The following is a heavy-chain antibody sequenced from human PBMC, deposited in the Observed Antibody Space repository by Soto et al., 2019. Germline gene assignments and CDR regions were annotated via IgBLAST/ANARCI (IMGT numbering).Heavy chain of an antibody. Sequence: GASVKVSCKASGYTFTSYYMHWVRQAPGQGLEWMGIINPGGGSTSYAQKFQGRVTMTRDTSTNTVYMELNSLRSEDTAVYYCAMLRSWGSGYDAFDIWGQGTMVTVSS. CDR1: GYTFTSYY. J-gene: IGHJ3*02. D-gene: IGHD7-27*01. V-gene: IGHV1-46*01. CDR2: INPGGGST. CDR3: AMLRSWGSGYDAFDI.